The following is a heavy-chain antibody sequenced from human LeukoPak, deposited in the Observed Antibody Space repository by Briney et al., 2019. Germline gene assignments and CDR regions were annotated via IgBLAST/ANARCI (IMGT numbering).Heavy chain of an antibody. CDR3: AKDVRTKRPRTEGFAY. J-gene: IGHJ4*02. Sequence: PGESRTLSCVVSRFSFGNYCIGWDRQPPGDGLEWVSTSLSRGGSTYYAETVKGRFTISRDTSRNTLYLEMSSLRVEDTAVYYCAKDVRTKRPRTEGFAYWGQGTLVTVSS. CDR2: SLSRGGST. CDR1: RFSFGNYC. D-gene: IGHD1-14*01. V-gene: IGHV3-23*01.